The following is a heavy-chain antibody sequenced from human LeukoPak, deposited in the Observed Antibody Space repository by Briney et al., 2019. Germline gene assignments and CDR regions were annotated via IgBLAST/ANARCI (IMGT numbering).Heavy chain of an antibody. CDR3: TRAQVAVAGHYYYYGMDV. J-gene: IGHJ6*02. CDR2: IRSKAYGGTT. CDR1: GFTFCDYA. D-gene: IGHD6-19*01. V-gene: IGHV3-49*03. Sequence: GGSLRLSCTASGFTFCDYAMSWFRQAPGKALEWGGFIRSKAYGGTTEYAASVKGRFTISRDDSKSIAYLQMNSLKTEDTAVYYCTRAQVAVAGHYYYYGMDVWGQGATVTVSS.